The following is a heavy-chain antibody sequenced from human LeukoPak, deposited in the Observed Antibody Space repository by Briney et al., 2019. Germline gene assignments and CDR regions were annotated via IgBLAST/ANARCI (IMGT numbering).Heavy chain of an antibody. V-gene: IGHV4-59*01. Sequence: PSETLSLTCTVSGGSISGYYWSWIRQPPGKGLEWIGYIYYSGSTNYNPSLKSRVTISVDTSKNQFSLKLSSVTAADTAVYYCAREYYYGSGSVDIWGQGTMVTVSS. D-gene: IGHD3-10*01. CDR3: AREYYYGSGSVDI. J-gene: IGHJ3*02. CDR1: GGSISGYY. CDR2: IYYSGST.